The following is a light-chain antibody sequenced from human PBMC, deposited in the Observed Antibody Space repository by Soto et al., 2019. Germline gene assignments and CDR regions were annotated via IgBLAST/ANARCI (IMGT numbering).Light chain of an antibody. Sequence: EIVLTQSPGTLSLSPGERATLSYRASQSVSSSYLAWYQQKPAQATRLIIYGASSRANGIPDRFSGSGSGTEFALTISSLQSEDFAVYYCQQYNNWHLITFGQGTKVDIK. CDR1: QSVSSSY. CDR3: QQYNNWHLIT. CDR2: GAS. V-gene: IGKV3D-20*02. J-gene: IGKJ1*01.